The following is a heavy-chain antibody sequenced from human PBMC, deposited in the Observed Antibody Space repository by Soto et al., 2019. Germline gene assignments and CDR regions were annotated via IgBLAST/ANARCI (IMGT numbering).Heavy chain of an antibody. J-gene: IGHJ5*02. CDR3: ARHYRRITMGRGVIIPALHWFDP. CDR1: GGSISSSSYY. Sequence: PSETLSLTCTVSGGSISSSSYYWGWIRQPPGKGLEWIGSIYYSGSTYYNPSLKSRVTISVDTSKNQFSLKLSSVTAADTAVYYCARHYRRITMGRGVIIPALHWFDPWGQGTLVTVSS. V-gene: IGHV4-39*01. CDR2: IYYSGST. D-gene: IGHD3-10*01.